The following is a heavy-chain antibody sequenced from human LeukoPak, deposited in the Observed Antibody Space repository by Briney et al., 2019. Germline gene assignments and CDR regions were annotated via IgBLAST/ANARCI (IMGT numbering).Heavy chain of an antibody. Sequence: AASVKVSCKASGGTFSSYAISWVRQAPGQGLEWMGGIIPIFGTANYAQKFQGRVTITTDESTSTAYMEQSSLRSEDTAVYYCARAMSIAAAGDFDYWGQGTLVTVSS. J-gene: IGHJ4*02. CDR3: ARAMSIAAAGDFDY. D-gene: IGHD6-13*01. CDR2: IIPIFGTA. V-gene: IGHV1-69*05. CDR1: GGTFSSYA.